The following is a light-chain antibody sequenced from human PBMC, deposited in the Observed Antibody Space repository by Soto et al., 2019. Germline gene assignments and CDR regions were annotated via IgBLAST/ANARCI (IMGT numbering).Light chain of an antibody. Sequence: EIVMTQSPATLSVSPGERATLSCRASQSVSSNLAWYQQKPGQAPRLLIYGASTRATGIPARFSGSGSGTEFTLTISSLQSEDFAVYYCQQYNNWPPKTFGQGTQVEI. J-gene: IGKJ1*01. CDR2: GAS. CDR3: QQYNNWPPKT. V-gene: IGKV3-15*01. CDR1: QSVSSN.